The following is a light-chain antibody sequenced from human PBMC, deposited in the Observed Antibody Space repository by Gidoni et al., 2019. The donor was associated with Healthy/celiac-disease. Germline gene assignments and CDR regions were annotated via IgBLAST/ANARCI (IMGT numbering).Light chain of an antibody. J-gene: IGKJ4*01. CDR2: DAS. CDR1: QDISNF. CDR3: QQYGNRPLT. V-gene: IGKV1-33*01. Sequence: DFQMTQSPSSLSASVGDRVTITCQASQDISNFLNWYQQKPGKAPKLLIYDASNLETGVPSSFSGSGSGTDFTFTISSLQPEDVATYYCQQYGNRPLTFGGGTKVEI.